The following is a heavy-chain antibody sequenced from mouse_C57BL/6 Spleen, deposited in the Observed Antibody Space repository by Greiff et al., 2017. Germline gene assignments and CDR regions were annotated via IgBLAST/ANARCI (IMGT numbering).Heavy chain of an antibody. CDR2: IDPSDSYT. D-gene: IGHD2-1*01. CDR1: GYTFTSYW. Sequence: QVQLQQPGAELVMPGASVKLSCKASGYTFTSYWMHWVKQRPGQGLEWIGEIDPSDSYTNYNQQFKGKSTLTVDKSSSTAYMQLSSLTSEDSAVYYCARSYGNYFDYWGQGTTRTVSS. CDR3: ARSYGNYFDY. V-gene: IGHV1-69*01. J-gene: IGHJ2*01.